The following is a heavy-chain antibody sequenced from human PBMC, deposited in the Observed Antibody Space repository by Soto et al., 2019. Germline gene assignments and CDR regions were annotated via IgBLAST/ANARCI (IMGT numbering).Heavy chain of an antibody. Sequence: GGSLRLSCAASGFTLGDYAMHWDRQAPAQGLGWVSGISWNSGSIGYEDSVKGRFTISRDNAKNSLYLQMNSLRAEDTALYYCAKANSGYYYDSSGYYHYWGQGTLVTVSS. D-gene: IGHD3-22*01. V-gene: IGHV3-9*01. CDR3: AKANSGYYYDSSGYYHY. CDR2: ISWNSGSI. CDR1: GFTLGDYA. J-gene: IGHJ4*02.